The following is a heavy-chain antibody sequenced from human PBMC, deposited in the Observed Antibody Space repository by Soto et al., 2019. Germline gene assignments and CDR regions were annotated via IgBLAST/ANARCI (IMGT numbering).Heavy chain of an antibody. V-gene: IGHV5-10-1*01. CDR1: GYSFTSYW. CDR2: IDPSDSYT. CDR3: ARSSVFGVPYYYYGMDV. Sequence: GESLKISCKGSGYSFTSYWIGWVRQMPGKGLEWMGRIDPSDSYTNYSPSFQGHVTISADKSISTAYLQWSSLKASDTAMYYCARSSVFGVPYYYYGMDVWGQGTTVTVSS. J-gene: IGHJ6*02. D-gene: IGHD3-16*01.